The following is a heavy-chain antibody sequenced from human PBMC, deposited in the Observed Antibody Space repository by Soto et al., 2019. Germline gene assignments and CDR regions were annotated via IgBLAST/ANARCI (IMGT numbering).Heavy chain of an antibody. V-gene: IGHV3-30*18. D-gene: IGHD2-21*02. CDR1: GFTFSSYG. J-gene: IGHJ6*02. CDR3: AKDLAYCGGDCPDYYYGMDV. CDR2: ISYDGSNK. Sequence: GGSLRLSCAASGFTFSSYGMHWVRQAPGKGLEWVAVISYDGSNKYYADSVKGRFTISRDNSKNTLYLQMNSLRAEDTAVYYCAKDLAYCGGDCPDYYYGMDVWGQGTTVTVSS.